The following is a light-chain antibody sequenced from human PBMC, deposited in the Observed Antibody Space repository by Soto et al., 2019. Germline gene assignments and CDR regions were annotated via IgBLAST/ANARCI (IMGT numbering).Light chain of an antibody. CDR2: TAS. Sequence: DIQLTQSPSFLSASVGDRVTITCRASQGINNYLAWYQQKPGKAPKLLIYTASTLQSGVPSRFSGSGSGTEFTLTISSLQPEDFETYYCQQLNNYPRTFGQGTKVEIK. CDR1: QGINNY. V-gene: IGKV1-9*01. J-gene: IGKJ1*01. CDR3: QQLNNYPRT.